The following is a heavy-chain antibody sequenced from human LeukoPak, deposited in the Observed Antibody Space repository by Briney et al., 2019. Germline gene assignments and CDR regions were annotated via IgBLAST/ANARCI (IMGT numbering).Heavy chain of an antibody. Sequence: SETLSLTCTVSSGSISSGGYYWSWIRQPPGKGLEWIGYIYYSGSTSYSGNTNYNPSLKSRVTILVDTSKNQFPLKLSSVTAADTAVYYCARANIVVVPAATNWGADYYMDVWGKGTTVTVSS. D-gene: IGHD2-2*01. CDR2: IYYSGST. CDR1: SGSISSGGYY. V-gene: IGHV4-61*08. J-gene: IGHJ6*03. CDR3: ARANIVVVPAATNWGADYYMDV.